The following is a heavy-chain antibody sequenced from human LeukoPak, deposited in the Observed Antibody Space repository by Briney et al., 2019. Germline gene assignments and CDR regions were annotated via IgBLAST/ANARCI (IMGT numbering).Heavy chain of an antibody. D-gene: IGHD7-27*01. Sequence: PSETLSLTCTVSGGSISSYYWSWIRQPPGKGLEWFGRIYTSGSTNYNPSLKSRVTMSVDTSKNQFSLKLRSVTAADTAVYYCARGYNWGSPTRNFYYLDVWGKGTTVTVSS. CDR1: GGSISSYY. J-gene: IGHJ6*03. CDR2: IYTSGST. V-gene: IGHV4-4*07. CDR3: ARGYNWGSPTRNFYYLDV.